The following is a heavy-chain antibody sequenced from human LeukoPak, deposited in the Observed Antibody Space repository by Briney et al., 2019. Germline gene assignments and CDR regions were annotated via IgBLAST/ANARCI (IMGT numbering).Heavy chain of an antibody. D-gene: IGHD3-3*01. CDR3: AIDFWSGYYSD. CDR2: VDPEDGET. V-gene: IGHV1-69-2*01. J-gene: IGHJ4*02. Sequence: GASVKVSCKVSGYTFTDYYIHWVQQAPGKGLEWMGLVDPEDGETIYAEKFQGRVTITADTSTDTAYMELSSLRSEDTAVYYCAIDFWSGYYSDWGQGTLVTVSS. CDR1: GYTFTDYY.